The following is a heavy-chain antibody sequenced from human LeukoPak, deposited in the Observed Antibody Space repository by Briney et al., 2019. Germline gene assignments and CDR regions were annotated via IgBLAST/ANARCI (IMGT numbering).Heavy chain of an antibody. CDR3: ARLSAHYYGSYFYYYMDV. D-gene: IGHD3-10*01. CDR1: GFTFSTYA. Sequence: GGSLRLSCAASGFTFSTYAMSWVRQSPGKGPEWVANIKQDESERYTVDSVKGRFTISRDNAKNSVYLHMNSLRAEDTALYYCARLSAHYYGSYFYYYMDVWGKGTTVTVSS. V-gene: IGHV3-7*01. J-gene: IGHJ6*03. CDR2: IKQDESER.